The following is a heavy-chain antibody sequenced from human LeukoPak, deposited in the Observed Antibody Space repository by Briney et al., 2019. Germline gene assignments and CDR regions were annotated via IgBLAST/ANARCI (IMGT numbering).Heavy chain of an antibody. V-gene: IGHV3-30*02. CDR1: GFSFNNYG. CDR2: IRYDGSKK. J-gene: IGHJ3*02. D-gene: IGHD2-2*01. CDR3: AKDLCSSTSCYLDI. Sequence: PGGSLRLSCAASGFSFNNYGMHWVRQAPGRGLEWVAFIRYDGSKKYYVDSVKGRFTISRDNSKNTLYLQVNSLRGEDTAVYYCAKDLCSSTSCYLDIWGQGAMVTVSS.